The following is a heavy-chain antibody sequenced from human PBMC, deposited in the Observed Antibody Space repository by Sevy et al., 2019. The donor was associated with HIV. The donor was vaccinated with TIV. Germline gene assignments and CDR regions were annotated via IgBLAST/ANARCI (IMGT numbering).Heavy chain of an antibody. CDR3: AKSSGGSGSYYGGYYFDY. CDR2: IRYDGSNK. J-gene: IGHJ4*02. V-gene: IGHV3-30*02. Sequence: GGSLRLSCAASGFTFSSYGMHWVRQAPGKGLEWVAFIRYDGSNKYYADSVKGRFTISRDNSKNTLYLQMNSLRAEDTAVYYCAKSSGGSGSYYGGYYFDYWGQGTLVTVSS. D-gene: IGHD3-10*01. CDR1: GFTFSSYG.